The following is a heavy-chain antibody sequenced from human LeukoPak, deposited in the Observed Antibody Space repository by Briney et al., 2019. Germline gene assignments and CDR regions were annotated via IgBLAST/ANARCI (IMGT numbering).Heavy chain of an antibody. CDR1: GFTFSSYS. J-gene: IGHJ4*02. CDR3: AREGTMVRGAMGYFDY. D-gene: IGHD3-10*01. Sequence: GGSLRLSCAASGFTFSSYSMNWVRQAPGKGLEWVSYISSSSSTIYYADSVKGRFTISRDNAKNSLYLQMNSLRAEDTAVYYCAREGTMVRGAMGYFDYWGQGTLVTVSS. CDR2: ISSSSSTI. V-gene: IGHV3-48*04.